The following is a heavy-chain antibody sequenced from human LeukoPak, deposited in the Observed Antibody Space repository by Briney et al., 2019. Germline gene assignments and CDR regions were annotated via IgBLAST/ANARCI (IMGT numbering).Heavy chain of an antibody. CDR1: GGTFSNYA. D-gene: IGHD2-2*01. Sequence: SVKVSCRASGGTFSNYAISWVRQAPGQGLEWMGRIIPLLEIADYSQRFQGRVTITADKSTSTAYMELSSLRSEDAAVYYCASGGGCSSNSCTLDYWGQGTLVTASS. CDR2: IIPLLEIA. V-gene: IGHV1-69*04. CDR3: ASGGGCSSNSCTLDY. J-gene: IGHJ4*02.